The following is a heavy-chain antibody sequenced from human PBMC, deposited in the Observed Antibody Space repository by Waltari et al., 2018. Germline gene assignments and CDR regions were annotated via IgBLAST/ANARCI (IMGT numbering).Heavy chain of an antibody. V-gene: IGHV3-23*01. CDR1: GFTFSSYA. Sequence: EVQLLESGGGLVQPGGSLRLSCAASGFTFSSYAMSWVRQAPGKGLGWVSGIRDSGGRTYYADSVKGRFTISRDNAKNTLYLQMNSLRAEDTAVYYCAKFFPGGNYWGFDYWGQGTLVTVSS. CDR2: IRDSGGRT. J-gene: IGHJ4*02. D-gene: IGHD1-26*01. CDR3: AKFFPGGNYWGFDY.